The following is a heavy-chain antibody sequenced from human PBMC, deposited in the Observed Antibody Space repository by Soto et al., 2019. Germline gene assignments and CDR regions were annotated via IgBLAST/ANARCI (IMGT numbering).Heavy chain of an antibody. CDR3: ARIESIARNWFDP. CDR1: GFSFTNYW. CDR2: IDPVDSYA. D-gene: IGHD6-13*01. V-gene: IGHV5-10-1*01. J-gene: IGHJ5*02. Sequence: PGESLKISCKGSGFSFTNYWISWVRQMPGKGLEWMGNIDPVDSYANYSPSFQGHVTFSVDTSISTAYRQWSSLKASDTAMYFCARIESIARNWFDPWGQGTLVTVSS.